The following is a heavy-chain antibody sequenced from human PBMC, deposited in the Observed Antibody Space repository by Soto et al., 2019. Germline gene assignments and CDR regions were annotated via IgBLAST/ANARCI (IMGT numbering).Heavy chain of an antibody. J-gene: IGHJ6*02. CDR2: IYYSGST. V-gene: IGHV4-61*01. D-gene: IGHD6-13*01. CDR3: ARVPGIAAAGTLDYYYYGMDV. CDR1: GGSVSSGSYY. Sequence: SETLSLTCTVSGGSVSSGSYYWSWIRQPPGKGLEWIGYIYYSGSTNYNPSLKSRVTISVDTSKNQFSLELSSVTAADTAVYYCARVPGIAAAGTLDYYYYGMDVWGQGTTVTVSS.